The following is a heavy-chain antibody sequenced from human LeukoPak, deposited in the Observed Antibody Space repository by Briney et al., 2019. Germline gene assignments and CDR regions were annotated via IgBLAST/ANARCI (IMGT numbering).Heavy chain of an antibody. Sequence: SETPSLTCSVSGGSVRSTSYYWSWIRQSPGKGLEWIGYIYNTGRTNYNASLNSRVTISLDTSKNQFSLKLSSLTAADTAMYYCASLYCTRTSCYFLDPWGQGTLVIVSS. D-gene: IGHD2-2*01. J-gene: IGHJ5*02. CDR2: IYNTGRT. CDR3: ASLYCTRTSCYFLDP. V-gene: IGHV4-61*01. CDR1: GGSVRSTSYY.